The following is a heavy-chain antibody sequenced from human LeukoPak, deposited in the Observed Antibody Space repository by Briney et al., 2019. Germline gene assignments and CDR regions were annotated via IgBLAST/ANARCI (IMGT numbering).Heavy chain of an antibody. D-gene: IGHD3-3*01. CDR1: GGSISTYY. CDR3: ARAILSGYPDS. Sequence: SETLSLTCSVSGGSISTYYWTWIRQPPGKGLEWIGYIYYSGSTNYNPSLKSRVTISLDTSKNQFSLKLSSVTAADTAVYYCARAILSGYPDSWGQGTLVTVPS. CDR2: IYYSGST. J-gene: IGHJ4*02. V-gene: IGHV4-59*01.